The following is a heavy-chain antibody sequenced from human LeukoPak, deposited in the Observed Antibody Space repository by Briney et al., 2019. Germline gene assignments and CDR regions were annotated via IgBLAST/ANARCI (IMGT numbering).Heavy chain of an antibody. CDR2: ISSSSSYI. Sequence: GGSLRLSCAASGFTFSSYSMNWVRQAPGKGLEWVSSISSSSSYIYYADSVKGRFTISRDNAKNSLYLQMNSLRAEDTAVYYCARDSTYTVGSSDYWGQGTLVTVSS. CDR3: ARDSTYTVGSSDY. V-gene: IGHV3-21*01. J-gene: IGHJ4*02. D-gene: IGHD1-26*01. CDR1: GFTFSSYS.